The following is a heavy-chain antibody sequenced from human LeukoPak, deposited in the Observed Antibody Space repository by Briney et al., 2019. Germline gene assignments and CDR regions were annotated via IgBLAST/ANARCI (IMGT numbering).Heavy chain of an antibody. CDR1: GFPFSSSA. Sequence: GESLKISCAASGFPFSSSAMSWVRQAPGKGLEWVSAISASGGSTDYADSVKGRFTISRDNSKNTLYLQMNRLRAEDTAEYYCAKGSGTFDYWGQGTLVTVSS. CDR2: ISASGGST. CDR3: AKGSGTFDY. V-gene: IGHV3-23*01. J-gene: IGHJ4*02.